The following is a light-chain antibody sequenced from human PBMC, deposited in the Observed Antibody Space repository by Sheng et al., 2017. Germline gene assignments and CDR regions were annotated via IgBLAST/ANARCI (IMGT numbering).Light chain of an antibody. CDR2: GTS. CDR1: QSVNSNY. J-gene: IGKJ5*01. Sequence: EIVLTQSPGTLSLSPGERATLSCRASQSVNSNYLAWYQQKPGQAPRLVIYGTSSRATGIPDRFSGSGSGTDFTLTISSLEPEDFAVYYCQQRSNWPLITFGQGTRLEIK. CDR3: QQRSNWPLIT. V-gene: IGKV3D-20*02.